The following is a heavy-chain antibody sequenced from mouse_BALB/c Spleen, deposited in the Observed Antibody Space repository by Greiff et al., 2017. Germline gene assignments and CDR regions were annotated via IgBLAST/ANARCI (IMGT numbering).Heavy chain of an antibody. CDR3: AKNIGGNYVYYYAMDY. D-gene: IGHD2-1*01. V-gene: IGHV2-5-1*01. Sequence: QVQLQQSGPSLVQPSQSLSITCTVSGFSLTSYGVHWVRQSPGKGLEWLGVIWRGGSTDYNAAFMSRLSITKDNSKSQVFFKMNSLQADDTAIYYCAKNIGGNYVYYYAMDYWGQGTSVTVSS. J-gene: IGHJ4*01. CDR1: GFSLTSYG. CDR2: IWRGGST.